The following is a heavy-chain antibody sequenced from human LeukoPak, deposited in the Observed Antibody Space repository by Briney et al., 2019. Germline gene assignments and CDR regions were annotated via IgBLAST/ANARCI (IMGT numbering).Heavy chain of an antibody. D-gene: IGHD3-22*01. CDR2: IWYDGSNK. CDR3: ARDPSDYYDSSGYPDY. J-gene: IGHJ4*02. Sequence: PGGSLRLSCAASGFTFSSHGMHWVRQAPGKGLEWVAVIWYDGSNKYYADSVKGRFTISRDNSKNTLYLQMNSLRAEDTAVYYCARDPSDYYDSSGYPDYWGQGTLVTVSS. CDR1: GFTFSSHG. V-gene: IGHV3-33*01.